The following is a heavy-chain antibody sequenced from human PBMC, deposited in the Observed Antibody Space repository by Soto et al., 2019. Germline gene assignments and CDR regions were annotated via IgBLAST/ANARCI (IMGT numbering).Heavy chain of an antibody. J-gene: IGHJ3*02. D-gene: IGHD6-13*01. CDR3: ARDPLKSSWSGGIAIVI. CDR1: GYTFTSYA. CDR2: ISAYNGNR. Sequence: QVQLVQSGAEVKKPGASVMVSCKGSGYTFTSYAINWVRQAPGQGLEWMGWISAYNGNRNYAQKFQDRVTMTIDTSRTTAYMELTSLRPDDTAVYYCARDPLKSSWSGGIAIVIWAQGTMVTVSS. V-gene: IGHV1-18*01.